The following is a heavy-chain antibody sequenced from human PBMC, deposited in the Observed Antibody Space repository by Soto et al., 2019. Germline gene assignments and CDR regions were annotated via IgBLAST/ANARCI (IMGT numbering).Heavy chain of an antibody. Sequence: QVTFKESGPPLVKPTQTLTLTCTFSGFSLTTSGVGVGWIRQPPGKALEWLALIYWDDDKRYSPSLKNRLTITKDTSKNQVVLTMTNMAPVDTATYYCAQTYFYDNRGYFEGLEYFLHWGQGTLVTVSS. D-gene: IGHD5-12*01. CDR1: GFSLTTSGVG. J-gene: IGHJ1*01. CDR3: AQTYFYDNRGYFEGLEYFLH. V-gene: IGHV2-5*02. CDR2: IYWDDDK.